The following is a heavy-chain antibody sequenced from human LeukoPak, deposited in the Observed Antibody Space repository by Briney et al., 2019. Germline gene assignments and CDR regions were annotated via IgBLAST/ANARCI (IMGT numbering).Heavy chain of an antibody. Sequence: PGGSLRLSCATSGFTFSSYTMNWVRQAPGKGLVWVSRINSDGRSTSYADSVKGRFTISRDNAKNTLSLQMNSLRAEDTAVYYCARPRNDILSGFHYYYGMDVWGQGTTVTVSS. D-gene: IGHD3-9*01. CDR1: GFTFSSYT. CDR2: INSDGRST. J-gene: IGHJ6*02. CDR3: ARPRNDILSGFHYYYGMDV. V-gene: IGHV3-74*01.